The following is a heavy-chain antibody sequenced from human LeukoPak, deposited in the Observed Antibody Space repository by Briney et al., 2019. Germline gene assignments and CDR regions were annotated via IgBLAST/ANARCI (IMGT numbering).Heavy chain of an antibody. V-gene: IGHV1-3*01. D-gene: IGHD4-23*01. CDR2: INAGNGDT. CDR3: ARVGSVVPLDP. J-gene: IGHJ5*02. CDR1: GYTFTNYP. Sequence: ASVKVSCKASGYTFTNYPIHWVRQAPGQGLEWVGWINAGNGDTKYSQKFQGRLTTTRDTSASPAYMELTRLRSEDTGVYYCARVGSVVPLDPWGQGTLVTVSS.